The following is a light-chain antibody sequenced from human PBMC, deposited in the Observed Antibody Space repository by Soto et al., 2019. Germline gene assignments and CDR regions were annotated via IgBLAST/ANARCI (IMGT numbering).Light chain of an antibody. CDR1: SSDVGGYNY. Sequence: QSALTQPASVSGSPGQSITISCTGTSSDVGGYNYVSWYQQHPGKAPKLMIYDVSNRPSGVSNRFSGSKSGNTASLTISGLQAEDEVAYYCSSYTSRSTRVFGGGTKLTVL. J-gene: IGLJ2*01. V-gene: IGLV2-14*01. CDR3: SSYTSRSTRV. CDR2: DVS.